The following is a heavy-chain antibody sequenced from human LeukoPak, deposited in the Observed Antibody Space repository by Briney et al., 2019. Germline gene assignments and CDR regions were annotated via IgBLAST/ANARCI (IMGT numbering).Heavy chain of an antibody. CDR2: IYTSGST. J-gene: IGHJ4*02. V-gene: IGHV4-4*07. CDR3: ARQESGSYLGYFDY. Sequence: PSETLSLTCTVSGGSISSYYWSWIRQPAGKGLEWIGRIYTSGSTNYNPSLKSRVTISVDTSKDQFSLKLSSVTAADTAVYYCARQESGSYLGYFDYWGQGTLVTVSS. D-gene: IGHD1-26*01. CDR1: GGSISSYY.